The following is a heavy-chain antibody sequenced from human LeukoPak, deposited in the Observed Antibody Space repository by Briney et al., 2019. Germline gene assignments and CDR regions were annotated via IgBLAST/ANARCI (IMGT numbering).Heavy chain of an antibody. CDR3: AKGENIVVVPAVEFDY. CDR2: ILYDGSNK. Sequence: GRSLRLFCGPSGLTFSVHGMHWVRHAPGKGLEGVADILYDGSNKYYADSVKGRFTISRDNSKNTLYLQMNSLRAEDTAVYYCAKGENIVVVPAVEFDYWGQGTLVTVSS. D-gene: IGHD2-2*01. CDR1: GLTFSVHG. J-gene: IGHJ4*02. V-gene: IGHV3-30*18.